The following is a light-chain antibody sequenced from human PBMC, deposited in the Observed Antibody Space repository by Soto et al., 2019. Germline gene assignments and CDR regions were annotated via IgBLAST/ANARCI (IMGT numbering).Light chain of an antibody. J-gene: IGKJ1*01. V-gene: IGKV3-20*01. Sequence: TQSPVTLSVSPGDSATVSCRASQSVGGSSLAWYQQRTGQAPRLLIYDKSKRATGIPDRFSGSGSGTDLTLTISRLEPEDFAVYYCQQYQNSPRTFGQGTKVDIK. CDR3: QQYQNSPRT. CDR1: QSVGGSS. CDR2: DKS.